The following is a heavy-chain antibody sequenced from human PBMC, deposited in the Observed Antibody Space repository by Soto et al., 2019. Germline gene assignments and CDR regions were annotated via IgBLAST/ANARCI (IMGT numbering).Heavy chain of an antibody. CDR3: GREPISTPRGVTQVNP. V-gene: IGHV4-31*03. D-gene: IGHD3-10*01. J-gene: IGHJ5*02. Sequence: QVRLQESGPGLVRPSQTLSLTCNVSGAPISSGGFYWSWIRQHPGKGPEWIGYIYNSGTTFYNPSLGSRVTMSLDAAKDHFSPELRSGNGADTAVYYCGREPISTPRGVTQVNPWGQGTQGTGSS. CDR2: IYNSGTT. CDR1: GAPISSGGFY.